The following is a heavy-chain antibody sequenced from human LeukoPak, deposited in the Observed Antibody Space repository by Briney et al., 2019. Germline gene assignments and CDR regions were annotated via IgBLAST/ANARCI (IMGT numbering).Heavy chain of an antibody. CDR3: AKSPSGSGWDWFDP. J-gene: IGHJ5*02. CDR1: GFTFSSYG. V-gene: IGHV3-30*18. Sequence: GRSLRLSCAASGFTFSSYGMHWVRQAPGKGLEWVAVISYDGSNKYYADSVKGRFTISRDNSKNTLYLQMNSLRAEDTAVYYCAKSPSGSGWDWFDPWGQGTLVTVSS. D-gene: IGHD6-19*01. CDR2: ISYDGSNK.